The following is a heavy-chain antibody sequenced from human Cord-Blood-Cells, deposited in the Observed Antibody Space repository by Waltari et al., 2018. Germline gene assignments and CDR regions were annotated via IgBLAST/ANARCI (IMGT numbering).Heavy chain of an antibody. J-gene: IGHJ6*02. D-gene: IGHD3-10*01. CDR2: IIPIFGTA. V-gene: IGHV1-69*01. CDR1: GGTFSSYA. CDR3: ASWGYYGSYYYYGMDV. Sequence: QVQLVQSGVEVKKPGSSVKVSCKASGGTFSSYAISWVRQAPGQGLEWMGGIIPIFGTANYAQKFQGRVTITADESTSTAYMELSSLRSEDTAVYYCASWGYYGSYYYYGMDVWGQGTTVTVSS.